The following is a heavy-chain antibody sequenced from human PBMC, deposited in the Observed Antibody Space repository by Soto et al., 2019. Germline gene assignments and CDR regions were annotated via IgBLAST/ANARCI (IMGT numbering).Heavy chain of an antibody. V-gene: IGHV3-23*01. D-gene: IGHD3-22*01. CDR1: GCTFSSNA. CDR2: ISGSGGST. Sequence: GGSLRLSCAASGCTFSSNAMSWVRQAQGKGLEWVSAISGSGGSTYYADSVKGRFTISRDNSKNTLYLQMNSLRAEDTAVYYCAKDRNPIVVVMLDYWGQGTLVTVSS. J-gene: IGHJ4*02. CDR3: AKDRNPIVVVMLDY.